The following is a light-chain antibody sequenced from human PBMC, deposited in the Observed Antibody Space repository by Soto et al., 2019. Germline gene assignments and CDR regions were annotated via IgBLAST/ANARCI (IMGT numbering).Light chain of an antibody. J-gene: IGKJ2*03. CDR1: QSISRY. Sequence: DIQMTHSPSSLSASVGDRVTITCRSSQSISRYLNWYQQKPGKAPKLLIYAASSLHSGVPSRFSGSGSGTDFTITISSRQPEEIATYYCQQSYSTQYSFGQGTKLEIK. V-gene: IGKV1-39*01. CDR3: QQSYSTQYS. CDR2: AAS.